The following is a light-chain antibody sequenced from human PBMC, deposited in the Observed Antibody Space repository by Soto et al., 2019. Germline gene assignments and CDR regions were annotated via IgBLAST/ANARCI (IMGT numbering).Light chain of an antibody. CDR1: QSINDN. Sequence: EIVMTQSPATLSVSPGDSATLSCRASQSINDNLAWYQQKPGQSPILLVSGAFARAPGVSARFRGSGSGTEFTLTISSLQSEDFAIYFCQQYYDWPRFTFGQGTKLQMK. V-gene: IGKV3-15*01. CDR3: QQYYDWPRFT. J-gene: IGKJ2*01. CDR2: GAF.